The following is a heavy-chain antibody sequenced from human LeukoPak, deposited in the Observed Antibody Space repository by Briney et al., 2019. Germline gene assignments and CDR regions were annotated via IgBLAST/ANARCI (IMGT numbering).Heavy chain of an antibody. D-gene: IGHD2-15*01. CDR3: ARGQACSSGSCYRLFDS. Sequence: PGGSLRLSCAASGFTFSSYAMHWVRQAPGKGLEWVAVIWYDGSNKYYGDSVKGRFTISRDNSKNTLYLEMNSLRAEDTAVYYCARGQACSSGSCYRLFDSWGQGTLVTVSS. J-gene: IGHJ4*02. CDR2: IWYDGSNK. CDR1: GFTFSSYA. V-gene: IGHV3-33*01.